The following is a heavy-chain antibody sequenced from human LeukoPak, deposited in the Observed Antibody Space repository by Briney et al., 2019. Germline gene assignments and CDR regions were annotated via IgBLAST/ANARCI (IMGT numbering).Heavy chain of an antibody. J-gene: IGHJ4*02. CDR1: GFTFSSYS. CDR3: ASVGGDYYDSSGYHMG. Sequence: GGSLRLSCAASGFTFSSYSINWVRQAPGKGLEWVSSISSSSSYIYYADSVKGRFTISRDNAKNSLYLQMNSLRAEDTAVYYCASVGGDYYDSSGYHMGWGQGTLVTVSS. D-gene: IGHD3-22*01. V-gene: IGHV3-21*01. CDR2: ISSSSSYI.